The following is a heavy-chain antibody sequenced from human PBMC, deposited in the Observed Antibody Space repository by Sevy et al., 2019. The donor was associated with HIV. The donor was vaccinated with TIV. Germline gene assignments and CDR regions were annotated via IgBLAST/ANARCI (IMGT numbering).Heavy chain of an antibody. D-gene: IGHD2-2*02. CDR1: GYTFTGYY. CDR2: INPNSGGT. J-gene: IGHJ5*02. V-gene: IGHV1-2*02. CDR3: AREGSDVVVPAAILDDWFDP. Sequence: ASVKVSCKASGYTFTGYYMHWVRQAPGQGLEWMGWINPNSGGTNYAQTFQGRVTMTRDTSISTAYMELSRLRSDDTAVYYCAREGSDVVVPAAILDDWFDPWGQGTLVTVSS.